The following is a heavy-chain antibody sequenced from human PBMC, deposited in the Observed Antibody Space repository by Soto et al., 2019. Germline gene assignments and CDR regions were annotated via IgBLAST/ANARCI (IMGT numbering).Heavy chain of an antibody. J-gene: IGHJ4*02. CDR1: GFTFSSYW. D-gene: IGHD3-22*01. CDR2: IKQDGSGK. V-gene: IGHV3-7*03. CDR3: AKGAHDTSGYHLYYFDY. Sequence: GGSLRLSCAASGFTFSSYWMSWVRQAPGKGLEWVANIKQDGSGKYYVDSVKGRFTISRDNAKNSLYLQMNSLRAEDTAVYYCAKGAHDTSGYHLYYFDYWGQGTLVTVSS.